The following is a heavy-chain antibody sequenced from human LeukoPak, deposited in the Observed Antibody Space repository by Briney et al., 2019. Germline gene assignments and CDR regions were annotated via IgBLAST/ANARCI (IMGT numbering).Heavy chain of an antibody. J-gene: IGHJ4*02. CDR1: GFTFSNAW. CDR2: IKSKTDGGTT. V-gene: IGHV3-15*07. Sequence: GGSLRLSCAASGFTFSNAWMSWVRQAPGKGLEWVGRIKSKTDGGTTDYAAPVKGRFAISRDDSKNTLYLQMNSLKTEDTAVYYCSTTYYYDSSEGYWGQGTLVTVSS. CDR3: STTYYYDSSEGY. D-gene: IGHD3-22*01.